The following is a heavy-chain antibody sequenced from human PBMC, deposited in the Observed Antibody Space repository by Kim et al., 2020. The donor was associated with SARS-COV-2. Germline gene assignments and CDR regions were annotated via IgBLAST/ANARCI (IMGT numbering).Heavy chain of an antibody. Sequence: SETLCLTCAVYGGSFSGYYWTWIRQPPGKGLEWIGEINHSGSTNYNPSLKSRVTISVDTSKNQFSLKLSSVTAADTAVYYCARGGHCSSTRCPTDYNWFDPWGQGTLVTVSS. J-gene: IGHJ5*02. D-gene: IGHD2-2*01. CDR2: INHSGST. V-gene: IGHV4-34*01. CDR1: GGSFSGYY. CDR3: ARGGHCSSTRCPTDYNWFDP.